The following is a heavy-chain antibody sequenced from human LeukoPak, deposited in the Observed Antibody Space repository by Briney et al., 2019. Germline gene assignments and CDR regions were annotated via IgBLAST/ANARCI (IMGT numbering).Heavy chain of an antibody. D-gene: IGHD2-8*01. V-gene: IGHV1-69*04. CDR1: GYTFTSYG. CDR3: ASAGSKYCTNGVCTNY. J-gene: IGHJ4*02. CDR2: IIPILGIA. Sequence: ASVKVSCKASGYTFTSYGISWVRQAPGQGLEWMGRIIPILGIANYAQKFQGRVTITADKSTSTAYMELSSLRSEDTAVYYCASAGSKYCTNGVCTNYWGQGTLVTVSS.